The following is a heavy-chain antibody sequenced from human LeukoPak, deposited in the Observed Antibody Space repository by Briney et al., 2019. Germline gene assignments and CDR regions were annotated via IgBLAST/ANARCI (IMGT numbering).Heavy chain of an antibody. CDR3: ARDYVSTGFTFDY. V-gene: IGHV3-11*01. D-gene: IGHD3-22*01. Sequence: GGSLRLSCAASGFTFSDYSMSWIRQAPGKGLEWISYITSSGSAIYYADSVKGRFTISRDNARNSLYLQMNNLRAEDTAVYYCARDYVSTGFTFDYWGQGTLVTVSS. CDR2: ITSSGSAI. J-gene: IGHJ4*02. CDR1: GFTFSDYS.